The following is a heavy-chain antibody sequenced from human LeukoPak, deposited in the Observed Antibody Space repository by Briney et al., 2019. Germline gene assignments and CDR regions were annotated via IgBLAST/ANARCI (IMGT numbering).Heavy chain of an antibody. Sequence: GGSLRLSCAASGFTFSSYAMSWVRQAPGKGLEWVSSISSSSSYIYYADSVKGRFTISRDNAKNSLYLQMNSLRAEDTAVYYCARSVAGSYYYGLDVWGKGTTVTVSS. J-gene: IGHJ6*04. CDR2: ISSSSSYI. CDR3: ARSVAGSYYYGLDV. D-gene: IGHD6-19*01. CDR1: GFTFSSYA. V-gene: IGHV3-21*01.